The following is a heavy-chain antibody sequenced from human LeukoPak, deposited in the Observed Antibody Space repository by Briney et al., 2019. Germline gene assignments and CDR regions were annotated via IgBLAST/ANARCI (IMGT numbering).Heavy chain of an antibody. CDR1: GVSITTYY. V-gene: IGHV4-59*13. CDR3: AREANYYGSGSYFEGTFGY. J-gene: IGHJ4*02. D-gene: IGHD3-10*01. Sequence: QTSETLSLTCTVSGVSITTYYWSWIRQPPGKGLEWIGYIYHSGSTNYNPSLKSRVTISVDTSKNEFSLKLTSVTAADTAVYYCAREANYYGSGSYFEGTFGYWGQGSLVTVSS. CDR2: IYHSGST.